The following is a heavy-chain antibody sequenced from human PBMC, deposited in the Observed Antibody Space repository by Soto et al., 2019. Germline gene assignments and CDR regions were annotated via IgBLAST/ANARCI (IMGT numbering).Heavy chain of an antibody. D-gene: IGHD2-15*01. CDR1: GFTFSSYG. J-gene: IGHJ6*02. CDR3: ARPYCSGGSCYADYYYYYGMDV. V-gene: IGHV3-33*01. CDR2: IWYDGSNK. Sequence: PGGSLRLSCAASGFTFSSYGMHWVRQAPGKGLEWVAVIWYDGSNKYYADSVKGRFTISRDNSKNTLYLQMNSLRAEDTAVYYCARPYCSGGSCYADYYYYYGMDVWGQGTTVTVSS.